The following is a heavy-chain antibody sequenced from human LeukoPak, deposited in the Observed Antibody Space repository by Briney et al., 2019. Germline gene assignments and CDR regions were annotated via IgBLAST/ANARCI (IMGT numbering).Heavy chain of an antibody. CDR2: INPNSGGT. V-gene: IGHV1-2*02. CDR1: GYTFTGYY. Sequence: ASVKVSCEASGYTFTGYYMHWVRQAPGQGLEWMGWINPNSGGTNYAQKFQGRVTMTRDTSISTAYMELSRLRSDDTAVYYCATYNVKPAGIASDWFDPWGQGTLVTVSS. CDR3: ATYNVKPAGIASDWFDP. D-gene: IGHD6-13*01. J-gene: IGHJ5*02.